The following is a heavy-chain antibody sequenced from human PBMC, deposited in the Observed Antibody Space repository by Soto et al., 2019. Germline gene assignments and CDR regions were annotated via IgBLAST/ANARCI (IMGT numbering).Heavy chain of an antibody. CDR1: GFTFSTYA. J-gene: IGHJ4*02. CDR2: VSSNGGTT. Sequence: GGSLRLSCAVSGFTFSTYAMNWVRQAPAQGLEWVSVVSSNGGTTYYADSVKGRFTISRDNSKNTLYLQMNSLRVEDTAVYYCAKNFVWLASKSALDYWGQGTLGPVSS. D-gene: IGHD6-19*01. CDR3: AKNFVWLASKSALDY. V-gene: IGHV3-23*01.